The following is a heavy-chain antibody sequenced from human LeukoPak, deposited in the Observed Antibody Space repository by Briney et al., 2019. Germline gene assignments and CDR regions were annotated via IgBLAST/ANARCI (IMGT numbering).Heavy chain of an antibody. J-gene: IGHJ3*02. Sequence: SETLSLTCTLSGDSISSSSFYWRWIRQPPGKGLEWIGSFYYGGNTYYNPSLKSRVTTSFDTSKNQFSLNLSSVTAADTAVYYCARDPPGTYDSDVFDIWGQGTMVTVSS. CDR1: GDSISSSSFY. V-gene: IGHV4-39*07. CDR2: FYYGGNT. CDR3: ARDPPGTYDSDVFDI. D-gene: IGHD1-14*01.